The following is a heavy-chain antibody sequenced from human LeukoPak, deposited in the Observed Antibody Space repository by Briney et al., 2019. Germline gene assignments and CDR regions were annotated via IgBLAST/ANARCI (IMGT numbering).Heavy chain of an antibody. D-gene: IGHD6-13*01. CDR3: ARDWLGSSSTPVYMDV. CDR1: GLNSDDYC. J-gene: IGHJ6*03. V-gene: IGHV3-20*04. CDR2: INWNGGST. Sequence: GGSLRLSCAVSGLNSDDYCMSSVRQAPGKGLEWVSDINWNGGSTGYADSGKGRFTISRDNDKNSLYMQMNSLCAEETTLYYCARDWLGSSSTPVYMDVWGKEATVTVSS.